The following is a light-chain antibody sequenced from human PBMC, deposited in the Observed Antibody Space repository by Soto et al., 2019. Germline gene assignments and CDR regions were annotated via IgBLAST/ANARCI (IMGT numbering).Light chain of an antibody. CDR3: SSYRSSSTYVL. J-gene: IGLJ2*01. Sequence: QSVLTQPASVSGSPGQSITISCTGTSSDFGGYNYVSWYQQHPGKAPKLVIYGVINRPSGISNRFSGSKSGNTASLTISRLQAQDEADYYCSSYRSSSTYVLFGGGTKLTVL. CDR1: SSDFGGYNY. V-gene: IGLV2-14*03. CDR2: GVI.